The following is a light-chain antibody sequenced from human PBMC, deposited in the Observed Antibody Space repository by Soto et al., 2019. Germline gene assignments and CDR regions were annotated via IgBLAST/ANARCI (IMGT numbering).Light chain of an antibody. CDR3: QQDGGSFVHT. V-gene: IGKV3-20*01. CDR1: QSLRTSY. CDR2: GVY. Sequence: IVLTQSPGTLSLSPGERATLSCRASQSLRTSYLAWYQQKHGQAPRLLIYGVYNRATGVPDRFRGTGSGTDFPLIISRLEPEDFAVYYCQQDGGSFVHTFGKGTKLEI. J-gene: IGKJ2*01.